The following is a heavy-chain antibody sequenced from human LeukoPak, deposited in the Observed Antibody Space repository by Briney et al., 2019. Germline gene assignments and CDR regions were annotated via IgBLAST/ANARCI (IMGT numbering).Heavy chain of an antibody. D-gene: IGHD3-3*01. CDR3: ARAGYDFWSGYRGPDYFDL. Sequence: SETLSLTCTVSGGSICGYYWSWIRQPPGMPLEWIGYMYYSGNTNYNPSLKSRVTISVDTSKSQFSLKLRFVTAADTAVYYCARAGYDFWSGYRGPDYFDLWGQGTLVTVSS. J-gene: IGHJ4*02. V-gene: IGHV4-59*01. CDR2: MYYSGNT. CDR1: GGSICGYY.